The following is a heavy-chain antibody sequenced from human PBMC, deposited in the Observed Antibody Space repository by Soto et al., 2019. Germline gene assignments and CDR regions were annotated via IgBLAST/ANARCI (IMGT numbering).Heavy chain of an antibody. D-gene: IGHD2-8*01. V-gene: IGHV3-48*02. CDR1: GFTFSTYS. J-gene: IGHJ4*02. CDR2: ISDNSSVI. CDR3: ARDRDAYCSKGICSGPYFDY. Sequence: GGSLRLSCAASGFTFSTYSINWVRQAPGKGLEWISYISDNSSVIYYADAVKGRFTISRDNAKNSLYLQMSSPRDEDTAVYYCARDRDAYCSKGICSGPYFDYWGQGTLVTVSS.